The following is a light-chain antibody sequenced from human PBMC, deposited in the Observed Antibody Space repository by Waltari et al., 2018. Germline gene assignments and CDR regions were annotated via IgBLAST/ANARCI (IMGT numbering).Light chain of an antibody. J-gene: IGKJ1*01. CDR1: QNINSW. CDR3: QHYNNYSPWT. CDR2: KAS. V-gene: IGKV1-5*03. Sequence: DIQMTQSPSNLSASVGDRVTITCRASQNINSWLAWYQQKPGKAPKLLIYKASSLESGVPSRFSGSGSGTEFTLTITCLQPDDFATYFCQHYNNYSPWTFGQGTKVEVK.